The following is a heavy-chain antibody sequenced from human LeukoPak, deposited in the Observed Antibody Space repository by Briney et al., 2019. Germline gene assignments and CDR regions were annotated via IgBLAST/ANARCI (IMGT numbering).Heavy chain of an antibody. CDR3: AKDYDSSGWAAFDI. Sequence: TGGSLRLSCAAPGFTFNSFGMHWVRQAPGKGLEWVAVISYDGSNKYFADSVKGRFTIPRDNSKNTLYLQMNSLRAEDTAVYYCAKDYDSSGWAAFDIWGQGTMVTVSS. V-gene: IGHV3-30*18. CDR1: GFTFNSFG. J-gene: IGHJ3*02. D-gene: IGHD3-22*01. CDR2: ISYDGSNK.